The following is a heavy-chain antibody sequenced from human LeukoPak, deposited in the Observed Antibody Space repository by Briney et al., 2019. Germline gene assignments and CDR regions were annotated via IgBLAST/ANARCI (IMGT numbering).Heavy chain of an antibody. V-gene: IGHV1-69*13. Sequence: ASVNVSCKASGGTFSSYAISWVRQAPGQGLEWMGGIIPIFGTANYAQKFQGRVTITADESTSTAYMELSSLRSEDTAMYYCARGGLRFSWTGMDVWGQGTTVTVSS. D-gene: IGHD3-3*01. J-gene: IGHJ6*02. CDR2: IIPIFGTA. CDR3: ARGGLRFSWTGMDV. CDR1: GGTFSSYA.